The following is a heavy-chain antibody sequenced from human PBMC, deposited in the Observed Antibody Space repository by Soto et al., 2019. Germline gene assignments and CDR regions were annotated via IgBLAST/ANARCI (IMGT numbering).Heavy chain of an antibody. J-gene: IGHJ3*02. V-gene: IGHV4-34*01. CDR3: ARDSTRRGACDI. CDR1: NGSFSVYY. D-gene: IGHD3-22*01. CDR2: INHSGST. Sequence: ASETLSLTCAVYNGSFSVYYWTWIRQTPGKGLEWIGEINHSGSTNYNPSLKLRVAISVDTSKNQFSLKLSSVTAADTAVYFCARDSTRRGACDIWGQGTMVTVSS.